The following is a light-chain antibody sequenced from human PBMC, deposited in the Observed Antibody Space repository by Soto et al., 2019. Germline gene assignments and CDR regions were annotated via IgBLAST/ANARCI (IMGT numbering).Light chain of an antibody. CDR1: SSDVDFYNF. V-gene: IGLV2-14*01. J-gene: IGLJ1*01. CDR3: SSSTLTSYV. CDR2: EAS. Sequence: QSVLTQPASVSGSPGQSITISCTGTSSDVDFYNFVSWYQQHPGKAPKLIIYEASNRSSGVSSRFSGSKSGNTASLTISGLRAEDEADYYCSSSTLTSYVLGTGTRSPS.